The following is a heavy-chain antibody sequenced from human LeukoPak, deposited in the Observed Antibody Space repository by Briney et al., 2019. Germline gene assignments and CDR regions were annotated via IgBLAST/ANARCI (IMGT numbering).Heavy chain of an antibody. J-gene: IGHJ6*03. CDR1: GYTFTSYD. CDR3: AIRYGSGEKYYYYYYMDV. CDR2: MNPNSGNT. V-gene: IGHV1-8*01. Sequence: ASVKVSCKASGYTFTSYDINWVRQATGQGLEWMGWMNPNSGNTGYAQKFQGRVSMTRNTSISTAYMELSSLRSEDTAVYYCAIRYGSGEKYYYYYYMDVWGKGTTVTVSS. D-gene: IGHD3-10*01.